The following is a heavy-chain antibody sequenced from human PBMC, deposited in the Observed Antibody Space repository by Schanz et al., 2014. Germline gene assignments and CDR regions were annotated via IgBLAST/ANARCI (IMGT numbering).Heavy chain of an antibody. J-gene: IGHJ6*02. D-gene: IGHD2-15*01. Sequence: VHLVESGGGLVKRGGSLRLSCAASGFTISSYSMNWVRQAPGKGLEWVAVIPYDGSNKYYADSVKGRFTISRDNSKSTLYLQMNSLSADDTAVFYCAKGMGYCSGGTCCVYYYYGFDVWGQGTTVTVSS. CDR2: IPYDGSNK. V-gene: IGHV3-30*18. CDR1: GFTISSYS. CDR3: AKGMGYCSGGTCCVYYYYGFDV.